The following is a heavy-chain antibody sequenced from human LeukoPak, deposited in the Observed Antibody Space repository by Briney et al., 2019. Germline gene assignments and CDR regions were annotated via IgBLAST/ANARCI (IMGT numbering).Heavy chain of an antibody. D-gene: IGHD4-17*01. CDR3: ARDRDYAFDY. J-gene: IGHJ4*02. CDR1: GFTFSSYA. V-gene: IGHV3-48*02. CDR2: IDSETYGNTI. Sequence: QPGGSLRLSCAASGFTFSSYAMNWVRQAPGKGLEWLSYIDSETYGNTIYYPPTVKGRFTISRDNAKNSLYLQMDGLRDEDTAVYYCARDRDYAFDYWGQGTLVTVSS.